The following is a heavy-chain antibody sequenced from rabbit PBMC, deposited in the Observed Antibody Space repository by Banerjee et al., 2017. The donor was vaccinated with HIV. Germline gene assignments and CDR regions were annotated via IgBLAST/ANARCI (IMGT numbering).Heavy chain of an antibody. Sequence: QSLEESGGDLVKPGASLTLTCTASGFSFSSNGMCWVRQAPGKGLEWIACISAGSGDVIYYANWAKGRFTISKTSSTTVTLQMTSLTAADTATYFCARWLDSYYFTLWGQGTLVTVS. CDR2: ISAGSGDVI. CDR3: ARWLDSYYFTL. D-gene: IGHD2-1*01. CDR1: GFSFSSNG. V-gene: IGHV1S40*01. J-gene: IGHJ4*01.